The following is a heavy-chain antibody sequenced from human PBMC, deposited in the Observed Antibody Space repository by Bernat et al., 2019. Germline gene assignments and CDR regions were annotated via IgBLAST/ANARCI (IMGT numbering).Heavy chain of an antibody. CDR1: GFTFSSYE. J-gene: IGHJ4*02. V-gene: IGHV3-48*03. CDR3: ARDALTTYLDY. CDR2: ISSSGSTI. D-gene: IGHD1-14*01. Sequence: EVQLVESGGGLVQPGGSLRLSCAASGFTFSSYEMNWVRQAPGKGLEWVSYISSSGSTIYYADSVKGRFTISRDNAKNSLYLQMNSLRAEDTAVYYCARDALTTYLDYWGQGTLVTVSS.